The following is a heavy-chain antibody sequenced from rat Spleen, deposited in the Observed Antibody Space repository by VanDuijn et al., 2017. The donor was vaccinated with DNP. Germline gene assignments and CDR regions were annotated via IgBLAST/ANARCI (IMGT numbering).Heavy chain of an antibody. J-gene: IGHJ4*01. CDR2: ISYSGST. V-gene: IGHV3-1*01. Sequence: EVQLQESGPGLVKPSQSLSLTCSVTGYSITSSYRWNWIRKFPGNKMEWIGHISYSGSTSYNPSLKSRISITRDTSKNQFFLQLNSVTTEDTATYYCARNYGYNSLYAMDAWGQGTSVTVSS. D-gene: IGHD1-9*01. CDR1: GYSITSSY. CDR3: ARNYGYNSLYAMDA.